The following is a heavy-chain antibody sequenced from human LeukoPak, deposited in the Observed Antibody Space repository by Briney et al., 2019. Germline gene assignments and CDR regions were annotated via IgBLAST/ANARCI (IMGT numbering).Heavy chain of an antibody. J-gene: IGHJ4*02. CDR3: ARGGGDILTGYPYYFDN. CDR1: GGTFSSYA. CDR2: IIPILGIA. Sequence: ASVKVSCKASGGTFSSYAISWVRQAPGQGLEWMGRIIPILGIANYAQKFQGRVTITADKSTSTAYMELSSLRFEDTAVYYCARGGGDILTGYPYYFDNWGRGTLVTVSS. D-gene: IGHD3-9*01. V-gene: IGHV1-69*04.